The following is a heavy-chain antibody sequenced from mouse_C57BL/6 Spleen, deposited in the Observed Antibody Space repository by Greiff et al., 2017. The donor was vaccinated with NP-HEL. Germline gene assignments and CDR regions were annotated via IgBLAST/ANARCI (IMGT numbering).Heavy chain of an antibody. CDR3: TTGSNTPFAY. D-gene: IGHD1-1*01. V-gene: IGHV14-4*01. J-gene: IGHJ3*01. CDR1: GFNIKDDY. CDR2: IDPENGDT. Sequence: VQLQQSGAELVRPGASVKLSCTASGFNIKDDYMHWVKQRPEQGLEWIGWIDPENGDTEYASKFQGKATITADTSSNTAYLQLSSLTSEDTAVYYCTTGSNTPFAYWGQGTLVTVSA.